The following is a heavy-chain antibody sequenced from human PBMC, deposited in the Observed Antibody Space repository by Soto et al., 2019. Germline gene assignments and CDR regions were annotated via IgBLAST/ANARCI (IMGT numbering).Heavy chain of an antibody. J-gene: IGHJ4*02. CDR3: AILLGYSSGWYPY. CDR1: GYTFSSNG. V-gene: IGHV1-18*04. Sequence: QVQLVQSGAEVKKPGASVKVSCKASGYTFSSNGLSCVRQAPGQGLEWMGWISTINGNAPYAQKFQCRVTMTTDTATNTAYVALTRPSSDDSAVYYCAILLGYSSGWYPYWGQGTLVTVS. D-gene: IGHD6-19*01. CDR2: ISTINGNA.